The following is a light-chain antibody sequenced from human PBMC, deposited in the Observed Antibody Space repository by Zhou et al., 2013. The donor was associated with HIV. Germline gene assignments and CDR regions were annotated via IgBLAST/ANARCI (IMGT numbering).Light chain of an antibody. CDR3: QQYDHFPSIT. CDR2: KAS. J-gene: IGKJ5*01. Sequence: DIQMTQSPSTLSASVGDRVTITCRASQSISSWLAWYQQKPGKAPKLLIYKASSLESGVPSRFSGSGSGTEFTLTISSLQPEDFATYYCQQYDHFPSITFGQGTRLDIK. CDR1: QSISSW. V-gene: IGKV1-5*03.